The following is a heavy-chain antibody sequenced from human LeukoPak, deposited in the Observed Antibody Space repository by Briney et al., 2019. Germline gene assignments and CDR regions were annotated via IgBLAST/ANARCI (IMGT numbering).Heavy chain of an antibody. CDR1: GFTFDDYA. CDR3: AKSITTVPTIDY. CDR2: ISWNSGSI. D-gene: IGHD4-17*01. Sequence: GRSLRLSCAASGFTFDDYAMHWVRQAPGKGLEWVSGISWNSGSIGYADSVKGRFTISRDNAKNSLYLQMNSLRAEDTALYYCAKSITTVPTIDYWGQGTLVTVSS. V-gene: IGHV3-9*01. J-gene: IGHJ4*02.